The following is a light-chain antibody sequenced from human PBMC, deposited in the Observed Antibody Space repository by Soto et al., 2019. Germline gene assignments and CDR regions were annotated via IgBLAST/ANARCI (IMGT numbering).Light chain of an antibody. CDR3: QKFNAVPT. V-gene: IGKV1-27*01. CDR1: QAISNY. CDR2: AAS. J-gene: IGKJ4*01. Sequence: DIQMTQSPSSVSASVGDRVTITCRASQAISNYLAWYQQKPGKVPTLLISAASTLQSGVPSRFSGSGSGTDFTLTISSLQPEDVATYYCQKFNAVPTFGGGTKVEI.